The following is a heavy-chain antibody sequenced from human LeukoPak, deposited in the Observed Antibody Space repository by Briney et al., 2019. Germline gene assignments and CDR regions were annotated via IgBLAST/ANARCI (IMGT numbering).Heavy chain of an antibody. V-gene: IGHV1-18*01. J-gene: IGHJ4*02. CDR2: ISAYNGNT. CDR1: GYTFTSYG. CDR3: ARGVDGSGSYYYFDY. Sequence: GASVKVSCKASGYTFTSYGISWVRQAPGQGLEWMGWISAYNGNTNYAQKLQGRVTMTTDTSTSTAYMELRSLRSDDTAVYYCARGVDGSGSYYYFDYWGQGTLVTVSS. D-gene: IGHD3-10*01.